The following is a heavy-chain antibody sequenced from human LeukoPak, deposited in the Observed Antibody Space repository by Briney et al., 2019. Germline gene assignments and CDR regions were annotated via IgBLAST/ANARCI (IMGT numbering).Heavy chain of an antibody. D-gene: IGHD2-21*01. CDR2: IYYSGST. V-gene: IGHV4-59*08. Sequence: DPSETLSLTCTVSGGSISSYYWSWIRQPPGKGLEWIGYIYYSGSTNYNPSLESRVTISVDTSKNQFSLKLSSVTAADTAVYYCARQGGVLLYGMDVWGQGTTVTVSS. CDR1: GGSISSYY. J-gene: IGHJ6*02. CDR3: ARQGGVLLYGMDV.